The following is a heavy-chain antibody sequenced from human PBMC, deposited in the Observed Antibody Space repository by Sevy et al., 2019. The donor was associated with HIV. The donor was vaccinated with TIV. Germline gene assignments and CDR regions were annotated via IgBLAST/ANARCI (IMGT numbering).Heavy chain of an antibody. V-gene: IGHV1-2*02. CDR2: INPNSGGT. CDR1: GYTFTGYY. Sequence: ASMKVSCKASGYTFTGYYMHWVRQAPGQGLEWMGWINPNSGGTNYAQKFQGRVTMTRDTSISTAYMELSRLRSDDTAVYYCARGSFLSGYCSSTSCLRPLYYYYGMDVWGQGTTVTVSS. J-gene: IGHJ6*02. D-gene: IGHD2-2*01. CDR3: ARGSFLSGYCSSTSCLRPLYYYYGMDV.